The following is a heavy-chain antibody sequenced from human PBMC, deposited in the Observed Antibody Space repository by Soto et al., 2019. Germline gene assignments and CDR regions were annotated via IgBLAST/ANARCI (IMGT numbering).Heavy chain of an antibody. CDR2: IYPSDSDT. CDR3: ARGGVSTRTFDY. CDR1: GYNFAGYW. D-gene: IGHD3-3*01. J-gene: IGHJ4*02. Sequence: PGESLKISCKGSGYNFAGYWIAWVRQMPGKGLELMGIIYPSDSDTRYRPSFQGQVTISPDKSISSAYLQWSSLRASDTAMYYCARGGVSTRTFDYWGQGTPVTVSS. V-gene: IGHV5-51*01.